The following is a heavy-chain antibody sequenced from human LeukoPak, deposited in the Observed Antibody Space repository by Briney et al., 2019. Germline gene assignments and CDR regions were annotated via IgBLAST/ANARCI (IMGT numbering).Heavy chain of an antibody. V-gene: IGHV4-61*02. J-gene: IGHJ4*02. CDR1: GGSISSGSYY. D-gene: IGHD2-15*01. Sequence: SETLSLTCTVSGGSISSGSYYWSWIRQPAGKGLEWIGRIYTSGGTNYNPSLKSRVTISVDTSKNQFSLKLSSVTAADTAVYYCASWVLSGYFDYWGQGTLVTVSS. CDR3: ASWVLSGYFDY. CDR2: IYTSGGT.